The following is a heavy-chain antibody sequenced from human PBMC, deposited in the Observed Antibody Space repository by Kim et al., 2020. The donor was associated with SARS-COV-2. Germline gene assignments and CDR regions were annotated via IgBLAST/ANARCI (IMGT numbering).Heavy chain of an antibody. CDR2: IYYSGST. CDR3: ASAPRITIFGVVNHFDY. CDR1: GGSISSGCYY. J-gene: IGHJ4*02. Sequence: SETLSLTCTVSGGSISSGCYYWSWIRQHPGKGLEWIGYIYYSGSTYYNPSLKSRVTISVDTSKNQFSLKLSSVTAADTAVYYCASAPRITIFGVVNHFDYWGQGTLVTVSS. D-gene: IGHD3-3*01. V-gene: IGHV4-31*03.